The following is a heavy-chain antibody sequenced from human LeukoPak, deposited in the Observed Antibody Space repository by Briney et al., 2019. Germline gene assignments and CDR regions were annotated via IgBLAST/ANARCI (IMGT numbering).Heavy chain of an antibody. V-gene: IGHV1-18*01. J-gene: IGHJ4*02. CDR1: GYTFTSYG. D-gene: IGHD4-17*01. CDR2: ISASDGTT. CDR3: ARCGAAVTTHFSH. Sequence: ASVKVSCKASGYTFTSYGISWVRQAPGQGREGMGWISASDGTTNYAQKVQDRVTMTTDTSTSTAYLELRSLRSEDTAVYYCARCGAAVTTHFSHWGQGTLVTVSS.